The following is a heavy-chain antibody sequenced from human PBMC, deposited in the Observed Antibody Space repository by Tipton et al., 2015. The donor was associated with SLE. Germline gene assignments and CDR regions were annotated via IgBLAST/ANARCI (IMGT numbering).Heavy chain of an antibody. D-gene: IGHD4-23*01. J-gene: IGHJ6*03. Sequence: TLSLTCTIYGGSIGSDYWSWIRQPPGKGLEWIGYISNSGNTKYNPSLNSRVTISVDTSKNQFSLRLNSVTAADTAVYYCARDQTTVVTRGYYYYYMDVWGKGTTVTVSS. CDR1: GGSIGSDY. CDR2: ISNSGNT. V-gene: IGHV4-59*01. CDR3: ARDQTTVVTRGYYYYYMDV.